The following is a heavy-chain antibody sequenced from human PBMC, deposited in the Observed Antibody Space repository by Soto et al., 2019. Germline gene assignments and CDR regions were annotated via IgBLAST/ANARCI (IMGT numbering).Heavy chain of an antibody. V-gene: IGHV1-69*01. Sequence: QVQLVQSGAEAKKPGSSVKVSCKASGGTFSTYPLSWVRQAPGQGLEWMGEIIPIFGTTNYAQKFQGRVTITADESTSTVYMDLSSLRSEDTAVYYCATNVDSGYSVRWFDPWGQGTLVTVSP. D-gene: IGHD3-22*01. CDR2: IIPIFGTT. J-gene: IGHJ5*02. CDR3: ATNVDSGYSVRWFDP. CDR1: GGTFSTYP.